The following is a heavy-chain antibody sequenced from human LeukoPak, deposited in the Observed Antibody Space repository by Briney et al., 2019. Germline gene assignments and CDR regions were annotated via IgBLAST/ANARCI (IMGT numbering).Heavy chain of an antibody. CDR3: AKKTGAAFYNWFDP. CDR2: IRYDGSNK. D-gene: IGHD7-27*01. Sequence: GGSLRLSCAASGFTFSSFGMHWVRQAPGKGLEWVAYIRYDGSNKKYADSLEGRFTISRDNPKNALYLQIDSLRPEDTAVYYCAKKTGAAFYNWFDPWGQGTLVTVSS. CDR1: GFTFSSFG. J-gene: IGHJ5*02. V-gene: IGHV3-30*02.